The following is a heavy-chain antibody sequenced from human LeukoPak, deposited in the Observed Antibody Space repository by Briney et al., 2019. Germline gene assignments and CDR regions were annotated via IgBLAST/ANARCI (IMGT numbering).Heavy chain of an antibody. CDR1: GYTFTSYY. CDR2: INPSGGST. J-gene: IGHJ4*02. Sequence: VSSVKVSCKASGYTFTSYYMHWVRQAPGQGLEWMGIINPSGGSTSYAQKFQGRVTMTRDTSTSTVYMELSSLRAEDTAEYYCARDQSRGLLGRFDLEAYYYDSSGYPIYWGQGTLVTVSS. CDR3: ARDQSRGLLGRFDLEAYYYDSSGYPIY. D-gene: IGHD3-22*01. V-gene: IGHV1-46*01.